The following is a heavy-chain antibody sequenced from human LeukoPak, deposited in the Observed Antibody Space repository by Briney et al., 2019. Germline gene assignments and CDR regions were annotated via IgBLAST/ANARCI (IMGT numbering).Heavy chain of an antibody. CDR1: GFTFSDYW. CDR2: IKKEDGSEK. V-gene: IGHV3-7*01. J-gene: IGHJ6*02. D-gene: IGHD3-10*01. Sequence: GGSLRLSCTASGFTFSDYWMSWVRQAPGKGLEWVANIKKEDGSEKNYVDSVKGRFTISRDNSKNTLYLQMNSLRAEDTAVYYCAKDPMVRGVIAGNYYYYGMDVWGQGTTVTVSS. CDR3: AKDPMVRGVIAGNYYYYGMDV.